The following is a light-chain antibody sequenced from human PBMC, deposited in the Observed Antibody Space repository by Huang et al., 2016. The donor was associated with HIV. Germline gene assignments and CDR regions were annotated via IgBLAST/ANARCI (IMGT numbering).Light chain of an antibody. CDR2: GAS. CDR1: QSVSGN. J-gene: IGKJ3*01. Sequence: EIVMTQSPATLSVSPVERATLSCRASQSVSGNLAWYQQQPGQAPRLLICGASTRDTGIPAKFRGSGSGTEFTLTITSLQSEDFAIYYCQQYNDWPITFGPGTKVDMK. V-gene: IGKV3-15*01. CDR3: QQYNDWPIT.